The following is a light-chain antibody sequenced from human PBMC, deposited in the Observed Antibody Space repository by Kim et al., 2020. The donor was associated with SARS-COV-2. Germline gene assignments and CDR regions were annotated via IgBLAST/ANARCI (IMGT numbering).Light chain of an antibody. CDR1: SSNIGAGYV. CDR3: QSYDSSLSASV. J-gene: IGLJ1*01. Sequence: QRVTISCTGSSSNIGAGYVVHWYQQLPGTAPKFLIYGNTNRPSGVPDLFSGSKSDTSASLAITGLQAEDEADYYCQSYDSSLSASVFGTGTKVTVL. V-gene: IGLV1-40*01. CDR2: GNT.